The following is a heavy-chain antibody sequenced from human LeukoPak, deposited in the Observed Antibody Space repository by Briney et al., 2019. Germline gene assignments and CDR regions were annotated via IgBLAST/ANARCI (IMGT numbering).Heavy chain of an antibody. V-gene: IGHV5-51*01. CDR2: IYPGDSDT. CDR1: GYSFTSYC. J-gene: IGHJ5*02. Sequence: GESLKISCKGSGYSFTSYCNGWVRQMPGKGLEWMGSIYPGDSDTRYSPSFQGQVTISADNSISTAYLQWSSLKASDTAMYYCARHRHYYDSSGSNWFDPWGQGTLVTVSS. CDR3: ARHRHYYDSSGSNWFDP. D-gene: IGHD3-22*01.